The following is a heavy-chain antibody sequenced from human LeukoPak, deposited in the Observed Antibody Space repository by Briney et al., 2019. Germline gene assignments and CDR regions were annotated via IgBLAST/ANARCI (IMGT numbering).Heavy chain of an antibody. V-gene: IGHV3-30*18. D-gene: IGHD3-3*01. J-gene: IGHJ4*02. CDR3: SEVGTYYDFWSGYSYFDY. CDR1: RHTFRSYG. CDR2: ISYDGSNK. Sequence: PGGSLRLSCAASRHTFRSYGMHWVRQAPGKGLEWVAVISYDGSNKYYADSVKGRFTISRDNSKNTLYLQMNSLRAYDTAVYFCSEVGTYYDFWSGYSYFDYWGQGTLVTVSS.